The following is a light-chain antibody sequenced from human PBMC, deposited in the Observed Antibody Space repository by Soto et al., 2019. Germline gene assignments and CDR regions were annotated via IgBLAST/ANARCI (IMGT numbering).Light chain of an antibody. CDR2: GAS. CDR1: RSVSTN. Sequence: VVMTQSPATLSVSPVERATLSCRASRSVSTNVLWCQQKPGQAPRLLIYGASSRAAGVPARFSGSASGTEFTLTISSLQSEDFAVYYCQQYSDWPLTFGGGTKVDIK. J-gene: IGKJ4*01. V-gene: IGKV3-15*01. CDR3: QQYSDWPLT.